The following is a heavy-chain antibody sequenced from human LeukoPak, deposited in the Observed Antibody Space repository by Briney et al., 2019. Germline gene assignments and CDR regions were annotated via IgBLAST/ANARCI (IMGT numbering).Heavy chain of an antibody. J-gene: IGHJ2*01. CDR3: ARNGGYFDDGYGHL. V-gene: IGHV1-46*01. D-gene: IGHD3-9*01. Sequence: ASVKVSCETCGYTFTSYYMHCVRQAPGQGLEWMGIINPSGGSTSYAQKFQGRLTMTRDTSTSTIYMELSSLRSEDTAVYYCARNGGYFDDGYGHLWGRGTLVTVSS. CDR2: INPSGGST. CDR1: GYTFTSYY.